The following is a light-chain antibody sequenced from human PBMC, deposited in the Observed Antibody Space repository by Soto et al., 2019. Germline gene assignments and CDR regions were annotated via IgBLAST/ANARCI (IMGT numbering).Light chain of an antibody. CDR3: SSYTTRSILYM. CDR1: SSDIGNYNY. CDR2: EVS. J-gene: IGLJ1*01. V-gene: IGLV2-14*01. Sequence: QSALTQPASVSGSPGQSITISFTGTSSDIGNYNYVSWYQHHPGEAPTLIIFEVSNRPSGVSNRFSGSKSGDTASLTISGLQAEDEADYYCSSYTTRSILYMFGPGTKVTVL.